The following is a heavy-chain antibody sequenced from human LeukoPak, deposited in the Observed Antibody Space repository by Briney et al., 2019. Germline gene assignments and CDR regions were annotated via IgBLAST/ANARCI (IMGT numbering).Heavy chain of an antibody. J-gene: IGHJ4*02. V-gene: IGHV3-23*01. CDR3: AKGQIPGMAGAVDY. CDR2: ISSGGGAI. Sequence: GGSLKLSCAASGFTFSSYVMSWVRQAPGKGLEWVSSISSGGGAIYYAAPVKGRFTISRDNSKSTLSLQMSSLTAEDTALYYCAKGQIPGMAGAVDYWGQGTLVTVSS. D-gene: IGHD3-10*01. CDR1: GFTFSSYV.